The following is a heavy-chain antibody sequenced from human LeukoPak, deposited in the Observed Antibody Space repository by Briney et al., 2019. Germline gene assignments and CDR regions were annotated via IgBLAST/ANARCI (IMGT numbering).Heavy chain of an antibody. CDR1: GGSISSGDYY. J-gene: IGHJ3*02. CDR2: IYYSGST. CDR3: ARGLYGSGSYGNAFDI. V-gene: IGHV4-30-4*01. Sequence: PSETLSLTCSVSGGSISSGDYYWSWIRQPPGKGLEWIGYIYYSGSTYYNPSLKSRVTISVDTSKNQFSLKLSSVTAADTAVYYCARGLYGSGSYGNAFDIWGQGTMVTVSS. D-gene: IGHD3-10*01.